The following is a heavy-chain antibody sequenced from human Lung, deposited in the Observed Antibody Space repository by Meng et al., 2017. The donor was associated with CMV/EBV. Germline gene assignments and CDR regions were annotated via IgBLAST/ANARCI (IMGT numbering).Heavy chain of an antibody. V-gene: IGHV3-30*04. CDR3: ASGGGHDVFDI. J-gene: IGHJ3*02. CDR1: GFTFSGYA. CDR2: ISYDGSNK. D-gene: IGHD4-23*01. Sequence: GGSLRLXCAASGFTFSGYAMHWVRQAPGKGLEWVAVISYDGSNKYYADSVKGRFTISRDNSKNTLYLQMNSLRVEDTAIYYCASGGGHDVFDIWGQGKVV.